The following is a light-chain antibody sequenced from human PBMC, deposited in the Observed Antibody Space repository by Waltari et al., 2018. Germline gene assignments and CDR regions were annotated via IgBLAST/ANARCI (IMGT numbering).Light chain of an antibody. J-gene: IGKJ2*01. V-gene: IGKV3-20*01. CDR3: QQYGSSVLYT. Sequence: IVLTQSPGTLSLSPGESATLSCRARQTLSKNYLAWYQQKPGQAPRLLIYGASSRAAGIPDRFSGSGSGTYFTLTISRLEPDDFAMYYCQQYGSSVLYTFGQGTKLEIK. CDR2: GAS. CDR1: QTLSKNY.